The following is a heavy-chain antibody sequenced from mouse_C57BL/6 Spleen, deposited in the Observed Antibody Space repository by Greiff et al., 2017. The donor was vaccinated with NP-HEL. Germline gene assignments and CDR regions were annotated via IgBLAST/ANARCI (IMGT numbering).Heavy chain of an antibody. CDR1: GFTFSSYA. CDR2: ISDGGSYT. CDR3: AREERYYFDY. V-gene: IGHV5-4*01. Sequence: DVHLVESGGGLVKPGGSLKLSCAASGFTFSSYAMSWVRQTPEKRLEWVATISDGGSYTYYPDNVKGRFTISRDNAKNNLYLQMSHLKSEDTAMYYCAREERYYFDYWGQGTTLTVSS. J-gene: IGHJ2*01.